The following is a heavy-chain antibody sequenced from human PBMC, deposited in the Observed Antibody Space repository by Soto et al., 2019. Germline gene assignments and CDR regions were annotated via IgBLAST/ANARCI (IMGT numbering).Heavy chain of an antibody. J-gene: IGHJ4*02. V-gene: IGHV4-31*03. CDR3: ASGHDAYKVRY. CDR1: GGSISSGGTGSY. CDR2: ICYTGNT. Sequence: QVQLQESGPGLVKPSQTLSLTCTVSGGSISSGGTGSYWTWIRQLPGKGLEWIGYICYTGNTYYNPSLQRRPTISIDTSENQFSLKLTAVTAADTAVYFCASGHDAYKVRYWGQGTLVTVSS. D-gene: IGHD1-1*01.